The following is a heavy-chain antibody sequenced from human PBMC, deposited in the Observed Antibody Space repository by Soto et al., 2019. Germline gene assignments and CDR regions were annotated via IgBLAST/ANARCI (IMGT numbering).Heavy chain of an antibody. CDR2: IYPGDSDT. CDR1: GYSFTSHW. V-gene: IGHV5-51*03. CDR3: ARVGGGVGGVSPYYYYYGMDV. J-gene: IGHJ6*02. D-gene: IGHD3-16*01. Sequence: EVQLVQSGAEVRKPGESLKISCKGSGYSFTSHWIAWVRQMPGKGLEWMGIIYPGDSDTRYSPSFQGQVTISADKSNSTAYLQWSSLRASDTAMYYCARVGGGVGGVSPYYYYYGMDVWGQGTPVTVSS.